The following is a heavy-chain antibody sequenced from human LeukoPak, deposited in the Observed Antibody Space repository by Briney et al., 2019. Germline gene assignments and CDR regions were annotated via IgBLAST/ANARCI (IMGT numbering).Heavy chain of an antibody. CDR2: IYYSGST. V-gene: IGHV4-59*08. D-gene: IGHD3-22*01. Sequence: SETLSLTCTVSGGSISSYYWSWIRQPPGKGLEWIGYIYYSGSTNYNPSLKSRVTISVDTSKNQFSLKLSSVTAADTAVYYCARHITYYYDSSEDAFDFWGQGTMVTVSS. J-gene: IGHJ3*01. CDR1: GGSISSYY. CDR3: ARHITYYYDSSEDAFDF.